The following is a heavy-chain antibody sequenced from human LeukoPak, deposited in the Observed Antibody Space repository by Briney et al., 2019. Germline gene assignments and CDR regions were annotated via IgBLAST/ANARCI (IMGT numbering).Heavy chain of an antibody. Sequence: GGSLRLSCAASGFIFSSYWMSWVRQAPGKGLEWVANIKEDGSEQYYVGSLKGRFTISRDNAKNSLYLQMTSLRAEDTAVYYCARDQAVGSTRDSWGQGALVTVSS. V-gene: IGHV3-7*01. J-gene: IGHJ4*02. D-gene: IGHD1-26*01. CDR2: IKEDGSEQ. CDR1: GFIFSSYW. CDR3: ARDQAVGSTRDS.